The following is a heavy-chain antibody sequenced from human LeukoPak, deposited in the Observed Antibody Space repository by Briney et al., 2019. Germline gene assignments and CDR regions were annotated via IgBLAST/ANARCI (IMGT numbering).Heavy chain of an antibody. CDR1: GGTFSSYA. V-gene: IGHV1-69*13. J-gene: IGHJ4*02. D-gene: IGHD3-16*01. Sequence: SVKVSCKASGGTFSSYAISWVRQAPGQGLEWMGGIIPIFGTANYAQKFQGRVTITADESTSTAYMELSSLRAEDTAVYYCAVWATYVHRFDYWGQGTLVTVSS. CDR3: AVWATYVHRFDY. CDR2: IIPIFGTA.